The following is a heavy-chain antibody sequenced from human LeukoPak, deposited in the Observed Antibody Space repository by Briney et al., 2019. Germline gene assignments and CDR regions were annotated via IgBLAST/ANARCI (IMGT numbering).Heavy chain of an antibody. CDR1: GYTFTSYG. J-gene: IGHJ4*02. CDR3: ARDRPTMIVVAYPYYFDY. CDR2: ISAYNGNT. D-gene: IGHD3-22*01. Sequence: ASVKVSYKASGYTFTSYGISWVRQAPGQGLEWMGWISAYNGNTNYAQKLQGRVTMTTDTSTSTAYMELRSLRSDDTAVYYCARDRPTMIVVAYPYYFDYWGQGTLVTVSS. V-gene: IGHV1-18*01.